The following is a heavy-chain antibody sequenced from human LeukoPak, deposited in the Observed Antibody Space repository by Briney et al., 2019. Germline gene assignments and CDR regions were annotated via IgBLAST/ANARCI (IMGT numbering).Heavy chain of an antibody. CDR1: GFTFSSYS. CDR3: ARDQGGVGY. Sequence: PGGSLRLSCAASGFTFSSYSMNWVRQAPGKGLEWVSSISSCSSNTFYADSVKGRFTISRENAKNSLYLQMNSLRAEDTAVYYCARDQGGVGYWGEGTLVTVSS. J-gene: IGHJ4*02. D-gene: IGHD3-16*01. V-gene: IGHV3-21*01. CDR2: ISSCSSNT.